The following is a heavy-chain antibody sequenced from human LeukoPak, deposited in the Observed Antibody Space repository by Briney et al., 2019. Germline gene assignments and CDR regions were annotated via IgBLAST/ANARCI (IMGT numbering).Heavy chain of an antibody. V-gene: IGHV4-38-2*02. CDR3: ARCMASNAYYYYYYMDV. CDR1: GYSISSGYY. CDR2: IYHSGST. J-gene: IGHJ6*03. Sequence: SETLSLTCTVSGYSISSGYYWGWVRQPPGKGLEWIGSIYHSGSTYYNPSLKSRVTISVDTSKNQFSLKLGSVTAADTAVYYCARCMASNAYYYYYYMDVWGKGTTVTVSS. D-gene: IGHD2-8*01.